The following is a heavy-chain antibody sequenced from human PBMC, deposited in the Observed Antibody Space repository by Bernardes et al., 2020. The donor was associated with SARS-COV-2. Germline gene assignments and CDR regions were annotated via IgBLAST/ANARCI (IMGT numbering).Heavy chain of an antibody. V-gene: IGHV3-48*03. CDR1: GFTFSSYE. J-gene: IGHJ6*02. D-gene: IGHD3-3*01. Sequence: GGSLRLSCAASGFTFSSYEMNWVRQAPGKGLEWVSYISSSGSTIYYAESVKGRFTISRDNAKNSLYLQMNSLRAEDTAVYYCARESHYDFWSGYYKDYYYYGMDVWGQGTTVTVSS. CDR2: ISSSGSTI. CDR3: ARESHYDFWSGYYKDYYYYGMDV.